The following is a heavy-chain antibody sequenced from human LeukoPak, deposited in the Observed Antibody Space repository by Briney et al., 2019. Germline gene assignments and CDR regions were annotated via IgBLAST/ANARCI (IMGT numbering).Heavy chain of an antibody. J-gene: IGHJ6*03. CDR1: GDSLSGYY. Sequence: SETLSLTCGVYGDSLSGYYWGWVRQTPGQGPEWMGEINYVGTTNYNPSLKSRVTISLDTSENEFSLNLKSLTAADTAVYYCGRGVRRVAPADYFYYMDVWGNGTTVTVSS. V-gene: IGHV4-34*01. CDR2: INYVGTT. D-gene: IGHD2-2*01. CDR3: GRGVRRVAPADYFYYMDV.